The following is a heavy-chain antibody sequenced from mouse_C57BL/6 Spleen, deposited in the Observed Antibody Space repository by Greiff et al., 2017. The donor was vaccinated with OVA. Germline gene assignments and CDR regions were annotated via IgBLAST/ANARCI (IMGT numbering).Heavy chain of an antibody. J-gene: IGHJ4*01. CDR1: GYTFTDYY. D-gene: IGHD1-1*01. Sequence: VQLKQSGPELVKPGASVKISCKASGYTFTDYYMNWVKQSHGKSLEWIGDINPNNGGTSYNQKFKGKATLTVDKSSSTAYMELRSLTSEDSAVYYCARRLYYGTLYYAMDYWGQGTSVTVSS. V-gene: IGHV1-26*01. CDR3: ARRLYYGTLYYAMDY. CDR2: INPNNGGT.